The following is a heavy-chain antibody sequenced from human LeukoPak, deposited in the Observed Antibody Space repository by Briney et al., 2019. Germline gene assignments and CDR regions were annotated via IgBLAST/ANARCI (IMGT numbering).Heavy chain of an antibody. Sequence: ASVKVSCKTSGYTFINYGISWVRQAPGQGLEWMGWISGYNGNTNYEQKFQGRVTMTTDTSTNTAFMELRSLRSDDTAVYYCARDGIGDHFWSLFDFWGQGTLVTVSS. CDR1: GYTFINYG. D-gene: IGHD3-3*02. J-gene: IGHJ4*02. V-gene: IGHV1-18*01. CDR2: ISGYNGNT. CDR3: ARDGIGDHFWSLFDF.